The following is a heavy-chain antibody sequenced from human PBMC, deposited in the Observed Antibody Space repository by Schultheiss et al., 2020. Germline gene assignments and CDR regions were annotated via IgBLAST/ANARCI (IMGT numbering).Heavy chain of an antibody. J-gene: IGHJ5*02. V-gene: IGHV1-2*02. CDR2: INPNSGVT. Sequence: ASVKVSCKASGYTFTGYYMHWVRQAPGQGLEWMGWINPNSGVTKYAQRFQGRVTLTRDTSISTAYMELTRLRSDDTAVYYCARDGRIVGAFDPWGQGTLVTVSS. CDR3: ARDGRIVGAFDP. CDR1: GYTFTGYY. D-gene: IGHD1-26*01.